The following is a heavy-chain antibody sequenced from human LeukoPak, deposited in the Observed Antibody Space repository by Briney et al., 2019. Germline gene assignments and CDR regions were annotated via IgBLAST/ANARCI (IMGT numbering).Heavy chain of an antibody. CDR3: AKDLIIDYDFWGEGFDY. V-gene: IGHV3-48*01. D-gene: IGHD3-3*01. CDR2: ISSSSSTI. J-gene: IGHJ4*02. Sequence: PGGSLRLSCAASGFTFSSYSMNWVRQAPGKGLEWVSYISSSSSTIYYADSVKGRFTISRDNAKNSLYLQMNSLRAEDTAVYYCAKDLIIDYDFWGEGFDYWGQGTLVTVSS. CDR1: GFTFSSYS.